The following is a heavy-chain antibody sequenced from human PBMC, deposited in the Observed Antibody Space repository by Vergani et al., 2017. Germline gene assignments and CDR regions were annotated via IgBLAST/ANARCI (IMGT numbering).Heavy chain of an antibody. D-gene: IGHD2-2*01. CDR1: GYTFTYRY. V-gene: IGHV1-45*02. CDR3: ARVGCSSTSCYSYYYYYYMDV. Sequence: QMQLVQSGAEVKKTGSSVKVSCKASGYTFTYRYLHWVRQAPGQALEWMGWITPFNGNTNYAQKFQDRVTITRDRSMSTAYMELSSLRSEDTAVYYCARVGCSSTSCYSYYYYYYMDVWGKGTTVTVSS. J-gene: IGHJ6*03. CDR2: ITPFNGNT.